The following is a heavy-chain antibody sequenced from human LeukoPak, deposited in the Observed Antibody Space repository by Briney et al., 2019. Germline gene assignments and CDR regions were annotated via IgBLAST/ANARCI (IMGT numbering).Heavy chain of an antibody. CDR1: GGSISRYY. J-gene: IGHJ5*02. CDR2: IYHSGST. D-gene: IGHD4-11*01. CDR3: ARASTHYSNYERENNWFDP. Sequence: SETLSLTCTVSGGSISRYYWSWIRQPPGKGLEWIGEIYHSGSTSYNPSLKSRVTISVDKSKNQFSLKLSSVTAADTAVYYCARASTHYSNYERENNWFDPWGQGTLVTVSS. V-gene: IGHV4-59*12.